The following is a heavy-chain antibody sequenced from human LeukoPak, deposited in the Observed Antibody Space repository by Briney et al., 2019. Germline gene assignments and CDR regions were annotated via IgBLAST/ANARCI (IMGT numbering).Heavy chain of an antibody. J-gene: IGHJ4*02. CDR3: ARARYYDSSFDY. CDR1: GFTFSSYS. D-gene: IGHD3-22*01. CDR2: ISSSSSTI. V-gene: IGHV3-48*01. Sequence: GGSLRLSCAASGFTFSSYSMNWVRQAPGKGLEWVSYISSSSSTICYADSVKGRFTISRGNAENSLYLQMNSLRAEDTAVYYCARARYYDSSFDYWGQGTLVTVSS.